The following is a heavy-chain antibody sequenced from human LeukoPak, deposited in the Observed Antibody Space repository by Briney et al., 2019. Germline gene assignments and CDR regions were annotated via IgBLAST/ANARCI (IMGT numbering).Heavy chain of an antibody. CDR3: ARDKMATIDY. Sequence: KPGASLRLSCAAAGFTFSSYSMNWVRQAPGKGLEWVSSISSSSSYIYYADSVKGRFTISRDNAKNSLYLQMNSLRAEDTAVYYSARDKMATIDYWGQGTLVTVSS. V-gene: IGHV3-21*01. J-gene: IGHJ4*02. CDR2: ISSSSSYI. CDR1: GFTFSSYS. D-gene: IGHD5-24*01.